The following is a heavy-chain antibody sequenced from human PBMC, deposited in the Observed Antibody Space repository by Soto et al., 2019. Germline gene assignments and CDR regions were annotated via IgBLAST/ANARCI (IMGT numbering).Heavy chain of an antibody. J-gene: IGHJ4*02. V-gene: IGHV3-23*01. CDR1: GFTFSSYA. D-gene: IGHD6-13*01. CDR3: AKMDSYHSSTDY. Sequence: PGGSLRLSSAASGFTFSSYAMSWVRQAPGKGLEWVSAISGSGGSTYYADSVKGRFTISRDNSKNTLYLQMNSLRAEDTAVYYCAKMDSYHSSTDYWGQGTLVTVSS. CDR2: ISGSGGST.